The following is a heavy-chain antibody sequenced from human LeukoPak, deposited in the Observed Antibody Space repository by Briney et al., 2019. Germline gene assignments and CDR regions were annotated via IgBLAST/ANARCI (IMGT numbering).Heavy chain of an antibody. J-gene: IGHJ5*02. CDR1: GYTFTGYY. CDR3: ARDNDYHDSSGSNWFDP. CDR2: INPNSGGT. D-gene: IGHD3-22*01. V-gene: IGHV1-2*02. Sequence: ASVKVSCKASGYTFTGYYMHWVRQAPGQGLEWMGWINPNSGGTNYAQKFQGRVTMTRDTSISTAYMELSRLRSDDTAVYYCARDNDYHDSSGSNWFDPWGQGTPVTVSS.